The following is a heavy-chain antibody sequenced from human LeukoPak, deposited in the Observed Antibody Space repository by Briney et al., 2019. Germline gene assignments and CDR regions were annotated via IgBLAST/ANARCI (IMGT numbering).Heavy chain of an antibody. CDR3: AKEASSSSLSYYYYMDV. D-gene: IGHD6-6*01. Sequence: GGSLRLSCAASGLTFDDYAMHWVRQAPGKGLEWVSGISWNSGSIGYADSVKGRFTISRDNAKNSLYLQMNSLRAEDTALYYCAKEASSSSLSYYYYMDVWGKGTTVTVSS. CDR2: ISWNSGSI. CDR1: GLTFDDYA. J-gene: IGHJ6*03. V-gene: IGHV3-9*01.